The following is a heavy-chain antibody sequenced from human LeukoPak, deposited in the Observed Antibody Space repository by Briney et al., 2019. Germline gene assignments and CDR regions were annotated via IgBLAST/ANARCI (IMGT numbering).Heavy chain of an antibody. Sequence: ASVKVSCKASGYTFTSYDINWVRQATGQGLEWMGWMNPNSGNTGYAQKFQGRVTMTRNTSISTAYMELSSLRSEDTAVYYCARGLYRRFGYYYYYYMDVWGKGTTVTVSS. CDR1: GYTFTSYD. D-gene: IGHD3-10*01. CDR3: ARGLYRRFGYYYYYYMDV. V-gene: IGHV1-8*01. CDR2: MNPNSGNT. J-gene: IGHJ6*03.